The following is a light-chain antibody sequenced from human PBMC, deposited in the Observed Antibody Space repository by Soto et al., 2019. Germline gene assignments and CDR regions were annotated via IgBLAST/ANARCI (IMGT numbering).Light chain of an antibody. CDR3: QQYHYWWT. J-gene: IGKJ1*01. Sequence: EIVMPQSPATLSVSPGERATLSCRASQSVSSNLAWYQQKPGQAPRLLIYGASTRATGIPARFSGSGSGTEFTLTISSLQSEDFAVYYCQQYHYWWTVGQGTKVDIK. V-gene: IGKV3-15*01. CDR2: GAS. CDR1: QSVSSN.